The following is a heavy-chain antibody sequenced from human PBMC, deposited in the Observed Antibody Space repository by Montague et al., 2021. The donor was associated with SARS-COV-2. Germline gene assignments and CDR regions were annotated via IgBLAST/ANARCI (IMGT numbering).Heavy chain of an antibody. D-gene: IGHD3-9*01. CDR1: GGSISSYH. CDR3: ARDSRTDFDWLFPDSGSYYYYMDV. V-gene: IGHV4-59*01. Sequence: SQTLSLTCTVSGGSISSYHWSWIRQPPGKGLEWIGYIYYSGSTNYNPSLKSRVTISIDTSKNQFSLKLSSVTAVDTAVYYCARDSRTDFDWLFPDSGSYYYYMDVWGKGTTVTVSS. J-gene: IGHJ6*03. CDR2: IYYSGST.